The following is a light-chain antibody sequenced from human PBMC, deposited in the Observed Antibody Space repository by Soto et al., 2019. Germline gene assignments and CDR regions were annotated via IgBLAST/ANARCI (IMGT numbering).Light chain of an antibody. CDR1: TSNVGRNA. Sequence: QSVLTQPPSASGTPGQSVTISCSGGTSNVGRNAVNWYQQFPGSAPRLLIQLHNQRPSGVPTRFSASKSGPSASLAISGLQPADEADYYCGTWDDSLNAMLFGGGTKLTVL. CDR3: GTWDDSLNAML. CDR2: LHN. J-gene: IGLJ3*02. V-gene: IGLV1-44*01.